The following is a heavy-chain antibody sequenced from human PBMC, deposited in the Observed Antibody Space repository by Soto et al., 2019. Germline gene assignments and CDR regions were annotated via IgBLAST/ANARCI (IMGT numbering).Heavy chain of an antibody. J-gene: IGHJ5*02. CDR1: GGTFSSYT. V-gene: IGHV1-69*02. CDR2: IIPILGIA. CDR3: AGITGTTFPPSVYRFMDVKEYSWFDP. Sequence: SVKVSCKASGGTFSSYTISWVRQAPGQGLEWMGRIIPILGIANYAQKFQGRVTITADKSTSTAYMELSSLRSEDTAVYYCAGITGTTFPPSVYRFMDVKEYSWFDPWGQGTLVTVSS. D-gene: IGHD1-20*01.